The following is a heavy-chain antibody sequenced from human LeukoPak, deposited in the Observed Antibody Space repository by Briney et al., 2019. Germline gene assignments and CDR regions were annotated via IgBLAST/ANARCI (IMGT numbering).Heavy chain of an antibody. J-gene: IGHJ4*02. V-gene: IGHV4-39*07. D-gene: IGHD3-3*01. CDR2: IYYSGST. CDR3: ASFFWSGFDY. CDR1: GGSISSSSYY. Sequence: SETLSLTCTVSGGSISSSSYYWGWIRQPPGKGLEWIGSIYYSGSTNYNPSLKSRVTISVDTSKNQFSLKLSSVTAADTAVYYCASFFWSGFDYWGQGTLVTVSS.